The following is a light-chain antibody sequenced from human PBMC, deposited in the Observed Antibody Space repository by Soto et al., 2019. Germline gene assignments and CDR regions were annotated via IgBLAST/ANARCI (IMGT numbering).Light chain of an antibody. CDR2: GAS. V-gene: IGKV3-20*01. Sequence: ENVLRHSVGTLSLPPGERATLSYRASQSVSSSYLAWYQQKPGQAPRLLIYGASSRATGIPDRFSGSGSGTDFTLTISRLEPEDVAVYYCQHYGSSLGVTFGGGTKAHIK. CDR1: QSVSSSY. CDR3: QHYGSSLGVT. J-gene: IGKJ4*01.